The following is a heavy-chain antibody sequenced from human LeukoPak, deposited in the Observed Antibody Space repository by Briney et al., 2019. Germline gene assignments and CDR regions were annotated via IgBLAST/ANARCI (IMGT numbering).Heavy chain of an antibody. CDR1: GGTFSSYA. Sequence: GSSVKVSCKASGGTFSSYANSWVRQAPGQGLEWMGGITPIFGTANYAQKFQGRVTITADESTSTAYMELSSLRSEDTAVYYCARARHGSWYPYYYGMDVWGQGTTVTVSS. CDR3: ARARHGSWYPYYYGMDV. J-gene: IGHJ6*02. V-gene: IGHV1-69*01. CDR2: ITPIFGTA. D-gene: IGHD6-13*01.